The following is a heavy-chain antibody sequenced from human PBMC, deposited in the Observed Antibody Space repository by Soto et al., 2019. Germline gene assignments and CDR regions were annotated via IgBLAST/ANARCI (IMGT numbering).Heavy chain of an antibody. Sequence: SGTLSLTCAVYGGPVNGYYLNWIRQPPGKGLEWIGEIHHMGRTHYHPALKSRVTMSVDTSKNTFSLRLSSVTEADTAIYYCATRITVFRLLIPPFDPWGHGTQVTVSS. CDR2: IHHMGRT. CDR1: GGPVNGYY. D-gene: IGHD3-3*01. J-gene: IGHJ5*02. V-gene: IGHV4-34*01. CDR3: ATRITVFRLLIPPFDP.